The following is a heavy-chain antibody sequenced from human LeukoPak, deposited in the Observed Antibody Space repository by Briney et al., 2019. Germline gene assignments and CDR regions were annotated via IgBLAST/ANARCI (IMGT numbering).Heavy chain of an antibody. CDR1: GYSFPTFA. Sequence: VXXSXKASGYSFPTFAITXXRQAPGQGLXWMGWINPNSGGTNYAQKFQGRVTMTRDTSISTAYMELSRLRSDDTAVYYCGTFTGYSSSWDFDYWGQGTLVTVSS. V-gene: IGHV1-2*02. CDR3: GTFTGYSSSWDFDY. J-gene: IGHJ4*02. CDR2: INPNSGGT. D-gene: IGHD6-13*01.